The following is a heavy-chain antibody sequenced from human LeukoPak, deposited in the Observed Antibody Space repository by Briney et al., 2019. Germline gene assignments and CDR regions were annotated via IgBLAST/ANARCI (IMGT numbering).Heavy chain of an antibody. V-gene: IGHV1-24*01. CDR1: GYTLTELS. CDR2: FDPEDGET. J-gene: IGHJ4*02. D-gene: IGHD3-16*01. Sequence: GASVKVSCKVSGYTLTELSVHWVRQAPGKGLEWMGGFDPEDGETIYAQKFQGRVTMTEDTSTDTAYMELSSLRSEDTAVYYCAHYVWVEPYYFDYWGQGTLVTVSS. CDR3: AHYVWVEPYYFDY.